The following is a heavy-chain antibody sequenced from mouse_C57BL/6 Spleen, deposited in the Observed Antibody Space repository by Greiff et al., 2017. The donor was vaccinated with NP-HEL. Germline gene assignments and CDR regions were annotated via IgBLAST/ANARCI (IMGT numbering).Heavy chain of an antibody. CDR2: IYPGDGDT. J-gene: IGHJ2*01. CDR1: GYAFNSYW. V-gene: IGHV1-80*01. Sequence: QVQLQQSGAELVKPGASVKISCKASGYAFNSYWMNWVKQRPGKGLEWIGQIYPGDGDTNYNGKFKGKATLTADKSSSTAYMQLSSLTSEDSAVYFCARMGLRRYFDYWGQGTTLTVSS. D-gene: IGHD2-4*01. CDR3: ARMGLRRYFDY.